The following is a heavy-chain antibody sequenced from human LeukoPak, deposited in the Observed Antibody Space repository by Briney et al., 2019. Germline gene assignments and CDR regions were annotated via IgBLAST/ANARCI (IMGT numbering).Heavy chain of an antibody. D-gene: IGHD3-9*01. V-gene: IGHV4-30-4*01. Sequence: SETLSPTCTLALGSTSRGGNDCGSIRQPPGKGLEWIGFIYYRGSPYYNPSLKSRVTISADTSKNQFSLKLSSVMAADTAMYYCAREAHAYYDIVTGYYIPYWFGLRRQGTLVTVSS. CDR2: IYYRGSP. CDR3: AREAHAYYDIVTGYYIPYWFGL. CDR1: LGSTSRGGND. J-gene: IGHJ5*02.